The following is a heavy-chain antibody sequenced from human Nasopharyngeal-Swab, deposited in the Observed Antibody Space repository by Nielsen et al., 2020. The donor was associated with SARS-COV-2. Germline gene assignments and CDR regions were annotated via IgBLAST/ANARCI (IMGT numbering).Heavy chain of an antibody. V-gene: IGHV3-33*08. Sequence: GESLKISCAASGFTFSSYEMNWVRQAPGKGLEWVAVIWYDGSNKYYADSVKGRFTISRDNSKNTLYLQMNSLRAEDTAVYYCARDFDGYDYGGYWGQGTLVTVSS. J-gene: IGHJ4*02. D-gene: IGHD5-12*01. CDR3: ARDFDGYDYGGY. CDR1: GFTFSSYE. CDR2: IWYDGSNK.